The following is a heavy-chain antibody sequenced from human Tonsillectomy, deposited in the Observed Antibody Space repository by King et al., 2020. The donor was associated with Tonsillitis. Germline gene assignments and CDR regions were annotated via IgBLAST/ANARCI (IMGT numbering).Heavy chain of an antibody. CDR2: MYISGIS. CDR1: GGSINSDSYY. D-gene: IGHD5-12*01. CDR3: AIDRGYGFDY. Sequence: VQLQESGPGLVKPSQTLSLTCSVSGGSINSDSYYWSWIRQPAGKGLEWIGRMYISGISNHNPSLKSRVTISVDTSTKQVSLKLRSVTAADTAIYYCAIDRGYGFDYWGQGTLVTVSS. V-gene: IGHV4-61*02. J-gene: IGHJ4*02.